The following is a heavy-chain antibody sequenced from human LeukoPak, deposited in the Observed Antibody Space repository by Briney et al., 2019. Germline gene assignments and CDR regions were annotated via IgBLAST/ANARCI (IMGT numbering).Heavy chain of an antibody. V-gene: IGHV3-30-3*01. Sequence: GRSLRLSCAASGFTFSSYAMHWVRQAPGKGLEWVAVISYDGSNKYYADSVKGRFTISRDNSKNTLYLQMNSLRAEDTAVYYCARELWFGGLSSADLAYRGQGTLVTVSS. D-gene: IGHD3-10*01. CDR2: ISYDGSNK. J-gene: IGHJ4*02. CDR3: ARELWFGGLSSADLAY. CDR1: GFTFSSYA.